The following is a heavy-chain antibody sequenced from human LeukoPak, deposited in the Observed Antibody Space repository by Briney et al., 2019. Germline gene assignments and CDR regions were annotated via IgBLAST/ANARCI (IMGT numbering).Heavy chain of an antibody. J-gene: IGHJ4*02. CDR1: GFTFSGSA. Sequence: LPGGSLRLSGAASGFTFSGSAMHWVRQASGKGLEWVGRIRSKANSYATAYAASVKGRFTISRDDSKNTAYLQMNSLKTEDTAVYYCTRPEMAGFDYWGQGTLVTVSS. D-gene: IGHD5-24*01. CDR3: TRPEMAGFDY. CDR2: IRSKANSYAT. V-gene: IGHV3-73*01.